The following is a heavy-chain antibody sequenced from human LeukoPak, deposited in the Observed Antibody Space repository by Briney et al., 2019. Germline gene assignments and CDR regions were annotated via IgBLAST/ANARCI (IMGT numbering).Heavy chain of an antibody. CDR2: IYYSGST. V-gene: IGHV4-59*01. J-gene: IGHJ4*02. D-gene: IGHD1-1*01. Sequence: KPSEPLSLTCTVSGGSISGYYWSWIRPPPGKGLEWIGNIYYSGSTNYNPSLKSRVTTSVDTSKNQFSLKLSSVTAADTAIYYCARGRSERSFDYWGQGTLVTVSS. CDR1: GGSISGYY. CDR3: ARGRSERSFDY.